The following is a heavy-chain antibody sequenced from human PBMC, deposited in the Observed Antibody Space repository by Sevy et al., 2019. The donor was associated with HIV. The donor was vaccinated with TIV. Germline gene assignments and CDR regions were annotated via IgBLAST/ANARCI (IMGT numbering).Heavy chain of an antibody. CDR1: GFTFSTYG. Sequence: GGSLRLSCAASGFTFSTYGMHWVRQAPGMGLEWVAVISYDGRHKYYADSVKGRFTISRDNSKNTLDLQMNSLRAEDTAVYYCAKDRDIVIVLGATALRQWGQGTLVTVSS. CDR2: ISYDGRHK. J-gene: IGHJ1*01. V-gene: IGHV3-30*18. D-gene: IGHD2-15*01. CDR3: AKDRDIVIVLGATALRQ.